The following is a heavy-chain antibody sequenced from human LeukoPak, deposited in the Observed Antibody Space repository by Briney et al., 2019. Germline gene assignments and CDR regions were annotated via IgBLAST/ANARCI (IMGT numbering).Heavy chain of an antibody. Sequence: GGSLRLSCAASGFTFSSYWMNWVRQAPGKGLEWVANVKYDGSEKYYVDSVNGRFTLSRDNAKNSLYLQMNSLRAEDTAVYYCARAPREWLLGYYFDYWGQGTLVTVSS. J-gene: IGHJ4*02. D-gene: IGHD3-3*01. CDR2: VKYDGSEK. CDR1: GFTFSSYW. CDR3: ARAPREWLLGYYFDY. V-gene: IGHV3-7*01.